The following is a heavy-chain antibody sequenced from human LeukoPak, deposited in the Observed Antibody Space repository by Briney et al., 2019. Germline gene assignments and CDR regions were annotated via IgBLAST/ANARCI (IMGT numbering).Heavy chain of an antibody. CDR1: GFTFDDYA. CDR2: ISWNSGSI. CDR3: AKDMGGYCSSTSCYRTVTLVDY. Sequence: GGSLRLSCAASGFTFDDYAMHWVRQAPGKGLEWVSGISWNSGSIGYADSVKGRFTISRDNAKNSLYLQMNSLRAEDTALYYCAKDMGGYCSSTSCYRTVTLVDYWGQGTLVTVSS. D-gene: IGHD2-2*02. J-gene: IGHJ4*02. V-gene: IGHV3-9*01.